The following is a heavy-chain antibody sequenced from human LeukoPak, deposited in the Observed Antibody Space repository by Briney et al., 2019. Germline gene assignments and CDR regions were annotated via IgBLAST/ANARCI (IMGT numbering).Heavy chain of an antibody. CDR2: INSDGSEG. V-gene: IGHV3-7*03. CDR1: GFTFSGFW. J-gene: IGHJ3*01. Sequence: GGSLRLSCAVSGFTFSGFWMSWSRQAPGKGLEWVASINSDGSEGYYADVVKGRFTIPRDNAKNSLYLQINSLRAEDTAVYYCARSSYSSSSSVWGQGTMVTVSS. CDR3: ARSSYSSSSSV. D-gene: IGHD6-6*01.